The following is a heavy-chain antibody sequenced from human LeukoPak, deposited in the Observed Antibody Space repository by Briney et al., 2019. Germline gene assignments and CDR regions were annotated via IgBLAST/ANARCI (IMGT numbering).Heavy chain of an antibody. CDR2: ISSSGSTI. CDR1: GFTFSDYY. CDR3: ARESWSYDFWSGYYTYYYGMDV. D-gene: IGHD3-3*01. J-gene: IGHJ6*02. V-gene: IGHV3-11*01. Sequence: GGSLRLSCAASGFTFSDYYVSWIRQAPGKGLEWVSYISSSGSTIYYADSVKGRFTISRDNAKNSLYLQMNSLRAEDTAVYYCARESWSYDFWSGYYTYYYGMDVWGQGTTVTVSS.